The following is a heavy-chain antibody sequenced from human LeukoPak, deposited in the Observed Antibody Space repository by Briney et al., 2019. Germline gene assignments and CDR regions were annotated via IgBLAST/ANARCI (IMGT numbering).Heavy chain of an antibody. V-gene: IGHV3-7*01. CDR3: AREGDYYDSSDAFDI. Sequence: GGSLRLSCAPSGFTFSSYWMSWVRQAPGKGLEWVANIKQDGSEKYYVDSVKGRFTISRDNAKNSPYLQMNSLRAEDTAVYYCAREGDYYDSSDAFDIWGQGTMVTVSS. J-gene: IGHJ3*02. CDR1: GFTFSSYW. D-gene: IGHD3-22*01. CDR2: IKQDGSEK.